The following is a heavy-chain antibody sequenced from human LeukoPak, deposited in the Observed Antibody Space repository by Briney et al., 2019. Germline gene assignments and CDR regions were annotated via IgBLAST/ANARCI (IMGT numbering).Heavy chain of an antibody. CDR1: GGSFSGYY. CDR3: ARGRLLLPY. CDR2: INHSGST. D-gene: IGHD2-15*01. Sequence: PSETLSLTCAVYGGSFSGYYWSWIRQPQGKGLEWIGEINHSGSTNYNPSLKSRVTISVDTSKNQFSLKLSSVTAADTAVYYCARGRLLLPYWGQGTLVTVSS. J-gene: IGHJ4*02. V-gene: IGHV4-34*01.